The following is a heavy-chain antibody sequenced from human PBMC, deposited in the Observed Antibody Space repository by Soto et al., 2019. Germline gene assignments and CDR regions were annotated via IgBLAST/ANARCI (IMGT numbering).Heavy chain of an antibody. J-gene: IGHJ5*02. CDR2: INSDGTRT. Sequence: PGGSLRLSCAASKFPFTNYWMHWVRQAPGKGLMWVSRINSDGTRTAYADSVKGRFTISRDNTKDTVFLYMDDVRAEDTAVYYCARIATGSYDWFDPWGQGTLVTVSS. D-gene: IGHD1-26*01. CDR1: KFPFTNYW. CDR3: ARIATGSYDWFDP. V-gene: IGHV3-74*01.